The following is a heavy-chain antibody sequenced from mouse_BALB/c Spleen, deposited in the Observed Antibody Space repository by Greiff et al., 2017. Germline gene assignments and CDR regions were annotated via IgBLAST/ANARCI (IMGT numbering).Heavy chain of an antibody. CDR2: IRYSGST. CDR1: GVSFTSGY. CDR3: AEWLLRYWYFDV. J-gene: IGHJ1*01. V-gene: IGHV3-8*02. Sequence: VQLQQSGPSLVKPSQTLSLTCSVSGVSFTSGYWNWIRKFPGNTLEYMGYIRYSGSTYYNPSIKCLISITRDTSKNQYYLQLNSVATEYTATYYGAEWLLRYWYFDVGGAGTTVTVSS. D-gene: IGHD2-3*01.